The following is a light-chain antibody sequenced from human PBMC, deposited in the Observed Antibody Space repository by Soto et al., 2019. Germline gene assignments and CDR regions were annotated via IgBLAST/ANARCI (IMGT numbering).Light chain of an antibody. CDR1: QNILYRSNNKNS. Sequence: SCWSSQNILYRSNNKNSLAWYQQKPGQPPKLLIYWASTRGSGVPDRFSGSGSGTDFTLTISSLRPEDVAVYYCQQYYSTPFTFGPGTKV. CDR3: QQYYSTPFT. CDR2: WAS. J-gene: IGKJ3*01. V-gene: IGKV4-1*01.